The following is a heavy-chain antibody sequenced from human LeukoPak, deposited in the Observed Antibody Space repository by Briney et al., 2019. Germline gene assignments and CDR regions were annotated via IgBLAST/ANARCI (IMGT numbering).Heavy chain of an antibody. D-gene: IGHD6-13*01. Sequence: SETLSLTCTVSGGSISGSNHYWSWIRQPPGKGLEWIGYIYYTGSTNYNPSLKSRVTISVDTSKNQFSLKLSSVTAADTAVYYCARDRPGGSSLDYWGQGTLVTVSS. J-gene: IGHJ4*02. CDR1: GGSISGSNHY. CDR3: ARDRPGGSSLDY. CDR2: IYYTGST. V-gene: IGHV4-61*01.